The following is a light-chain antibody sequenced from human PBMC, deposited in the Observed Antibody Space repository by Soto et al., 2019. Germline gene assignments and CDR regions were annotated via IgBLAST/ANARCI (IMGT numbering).Light chain of an antibody. J-gene: IGLJ7*01. CDR1: SSNIGNNY. CDR3: GTWDSSLSVLSV. Sequence: QSVLTQPPSVSAAPGQKVTISCSGSSSNIGNNYVSWYQQLPGTAPKLLIYDNNKRPSGIPDRFSGSKSGTSATLGITGLQTGDEADYYCGTWDSSLSVLSVFGGGTQLPVL. V-gene: IGLV1-51*01. CDR2: DNN.